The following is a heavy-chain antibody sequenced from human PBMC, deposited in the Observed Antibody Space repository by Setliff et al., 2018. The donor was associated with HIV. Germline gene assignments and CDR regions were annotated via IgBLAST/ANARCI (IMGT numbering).Heavy chain of an antibody. CDR2: TYYRSKWYN. J-gene: IGHJ4*02. D-gene: IGHD6-19*01. CDR3: EVAGQ. CDR1: GDSVSSNSGS. Sequence: PSQTLSLTCAISGDSVSSNSGSWSWIRQSPSRGLEWLGRTYYRSKWYNQYAVSLKSRISINPDTSKNQFSLELRSVTAADTAVYYCEVAGQWGQGTLVTV. V-gene: IGHV6-1*01.